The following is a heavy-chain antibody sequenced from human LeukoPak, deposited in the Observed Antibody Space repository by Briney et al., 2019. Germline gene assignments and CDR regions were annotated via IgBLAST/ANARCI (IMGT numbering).Heavy chain of an antibody. V-gene: IGHV4-59*01. CDR3: TRRVATTGIYAFDI. D-gene: IGHD1-1*01. J-gene: IGHJ3*02. CDR2: IYYSGST. CDR1: GGSISTYY. Sequence: SETLSLTCTMSGGSISGGSISTYYWTWIRQPPGKGLEWIGYIYYSGSTNYNPSLKSRVTISLDTSKNQFSLKLNSVTAADTAVYYCTRRVATTGIYAFDIWGQGTMVTVSS.